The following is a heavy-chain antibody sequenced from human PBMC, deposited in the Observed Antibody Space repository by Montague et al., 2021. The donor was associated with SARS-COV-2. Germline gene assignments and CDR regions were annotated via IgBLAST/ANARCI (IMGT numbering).Heavy chain of an antibody. J-gene: IGHJ6*02. CDR3: ARDQTVLEWIWYGMDV. D-gene: IGHD3-3*01. CDR1: GGSFSTYY. V-gene: IGHV4-34*01. Sequence: SETLSLTCAVYGGSFSTYYRAWIRQSPGKGLEWIGNIDHSGNTXXXPSXXXRVSISVDTSSSQFSLYLTSVTAADAAVYYCARDQTVLEWIWYGMDVWGPGTTVTVSS. CDR2: IDHSGNT.